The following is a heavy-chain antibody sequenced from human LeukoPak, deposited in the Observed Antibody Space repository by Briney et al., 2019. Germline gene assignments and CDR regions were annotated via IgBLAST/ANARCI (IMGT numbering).Heavy chain of an antibody. CDR2: FDPEDGET. CDR1: GYTLTELS. CDR3: ATYPYLAYCGGVCYREFDY. J-gene: IGHJ4*02. Sequence: EASVKVSCKVSGYTLTELSMHWVRQAPGKGLEWMGGFDPEDGETIYAQKFQGRVTTTEDTSTDTAYMELSSLRSEDTAVYYCATYPYLAYCGGVCYREFDYWGQGTLVTVSS. D-gene: IGHD2-21*02. V-gene: IGHV1-24*01.